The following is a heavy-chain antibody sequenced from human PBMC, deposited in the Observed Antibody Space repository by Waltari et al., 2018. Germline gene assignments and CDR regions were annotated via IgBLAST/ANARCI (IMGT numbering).Heavy chain of an antibody. D-gene: IGHD5-18*01. CDR1: GGSLSSSNW. CDR2: IYHSGST. J-gene: IGHJ4*02. CDR3: ARTAMVVTRHFDY. Sequence: QVQLQESGPGLVKPSGTLSLTCAVSGGSLSSSNWWSWFRQPPGKGLEWLGEIYHSGSTNYNPSLKSRVTISVDKSKNQCSLKLSSVTAADTAVYYGARTAMVVTRHFDYWGQGTLVTVSS. V-gene: IGHV4-4*02.